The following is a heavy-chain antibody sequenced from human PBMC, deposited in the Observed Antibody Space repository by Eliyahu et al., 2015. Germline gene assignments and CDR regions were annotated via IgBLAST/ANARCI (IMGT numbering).Heavy chain of an antibody. J-gene: IGHJ4*02. CDR3: ASPDLSNLGYCSSTSCRD. V-gene: IGHV1-2*02. Sequence: QGLEWMGWINPNSGGTNYTQKFQGRVTMTRDTSISTAYMELSRLRSDDTAVYYCASPDLSNLGYCSSTSCRDWGQGTLVTVSS. D-gene: IGHD2-2*01. CDR2: INPNSGGT.